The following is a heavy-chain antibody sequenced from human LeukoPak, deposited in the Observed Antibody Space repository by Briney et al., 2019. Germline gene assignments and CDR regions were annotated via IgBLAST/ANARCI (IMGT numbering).Heavy chain of an antibody. CDR3: ARDPTYYLRYGHFES. V-gene: IGHV3-21*04. CDR2: INDVASHI. J-gene: IGHJ4*02. D-gene: IGHD4-17*01. Sequence: GGSLRLSCAASGFTFTNSAMNWVRHAPGKGLEWVSSINDVASHIYYADSVEGRFTIYRDNAKNSVSLQMNNLRAEDTGVYFCARDPTYYLRYGHFESWGQGILVTVPS. CDR1: GFTFTNSA.